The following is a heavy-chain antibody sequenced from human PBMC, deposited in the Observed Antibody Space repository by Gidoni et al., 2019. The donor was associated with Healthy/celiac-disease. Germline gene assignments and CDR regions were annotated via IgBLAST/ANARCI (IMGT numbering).Heavy chain of an antibody. J-gene: IGHJ4*02. CDR1: GGSISSSSYY. CDR3: ARHNDYGDYEGGFYFDY. V-gene: IGHV4-39*01. D-gene: IGHD4-17*01. Sequence: QLQLQESGPGLVKPSETLSLTCTVSGGSISSSSYYWGWIRPPPGKGLEWIGSIYYSGSTYYNPSFKRRVTRSVDTSKNQFALRLSSVSAVTAADTAVYYCARHNDYGDYEGGFYFDYWGQGTLVTVSS. CDR2: IYYSGST.